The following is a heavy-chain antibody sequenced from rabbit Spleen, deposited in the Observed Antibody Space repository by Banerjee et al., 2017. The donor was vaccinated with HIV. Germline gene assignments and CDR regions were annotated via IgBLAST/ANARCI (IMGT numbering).Heavy chain of an antibody. D-gene: IGHD8-1*01. CDR2: IDVGSSGST. Sequence: QSLEESGGDLVKPGASLTLTCKASGFSLSSNYYMCWVRQAPGKGLEWIACIDVGSSGSTYYASWVNGRFTISKTSSTTVTLQMTSLTAADTATYFCARDTGSSFSSYGMDLWGPGTLVTVS. J-gene: IGHJ6*01. CDR1: GFSLSSNYY. CDR3: ARDTGSSFSSYGMDL. V-gene: IGHV1S40*01.